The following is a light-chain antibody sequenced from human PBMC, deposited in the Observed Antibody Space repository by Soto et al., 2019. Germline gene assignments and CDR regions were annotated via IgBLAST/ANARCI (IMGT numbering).Light chain of an antibody. V-gene: IGLV2-14*01. CDR3: SSYTTSSTWV. Sequence: QSALTQPASVSGFPGQSITISCTGTSCDVGGLNYVSWYQHHPGNAPKLLIYEVTNRPSGVSDRFSGSKSDNTASLTVSGLQAEDDSDYYCSSYTTSSTWVFGGGTKLTVL. CDR2: EVT. J-gene: IGLJ3*02. CDR1: SCDVGGLNY.